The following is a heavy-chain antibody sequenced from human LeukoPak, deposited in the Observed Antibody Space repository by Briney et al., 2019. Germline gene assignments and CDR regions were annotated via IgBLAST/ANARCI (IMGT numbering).Heavy chain of an antibody. CDR3: ARGKGGSWYPERFDY. D-gene: IGHD6-13*01. Sequence: SETLSLTCTVSGGSISSGDYYWSWIRQPPGKGLEWIGNTYYSGSTNYNPSLKSRVTISVDTSKNQFSLKLSSVTAADTAVYYCARGKGGSWYPERFDYWGQGTLVTVSS. CDR2: TYYSGST. J-gene: IGHJ4*02. V-gene: IGHV4-30-4*01. CDR1: GGSISSGDYY.